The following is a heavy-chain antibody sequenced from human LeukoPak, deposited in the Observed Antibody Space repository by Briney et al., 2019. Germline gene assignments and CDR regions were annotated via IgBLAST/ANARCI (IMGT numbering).Heavy chain of an antibody. Sequence: GGSLRLSCAASGFTFSSYWMHWVRQAPGKGLVRVSHINTGGGSTTYGDPAKGRFTTSRDNAKNTLYLQMNSLRVEDTAVYYCARGTATTAGIDYWGQGTLVTVSS. V-gene: IGHV3-74*01. CDR2: INTGGGST. D-gene: IGHD6-13*01. CDR3: ARGTATTAGIDY. CDR1: GFTFSSYW. J-gene: IGHJ4*02.